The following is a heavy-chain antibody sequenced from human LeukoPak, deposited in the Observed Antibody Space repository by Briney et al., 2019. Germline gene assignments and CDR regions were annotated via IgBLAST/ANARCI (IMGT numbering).Heavy chain of an antibody. Sequence: PSETLSLTCTVSGYSISSGYYWGWIRQPPGKGLEWIGSIYHSGSTYYNPSLKNRVTISVDTSKNQFSLKLSSVTAADTAVYYCARDYHYDFWSGQAYFQHWGQGTLVTVSS. CDR3: ARDYHYDFWSGQAYFQH. J-gene: IGHJ1*01. CDR2: IYHSGST. CDR1: GYSISSGYY. V-gene: IGHV4-38-2*02. D-gene: IGHD3-3*01.